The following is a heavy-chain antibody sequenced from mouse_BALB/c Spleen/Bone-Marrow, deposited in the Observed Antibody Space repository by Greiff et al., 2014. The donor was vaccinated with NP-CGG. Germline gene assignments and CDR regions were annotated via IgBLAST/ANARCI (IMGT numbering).Heavy chain of an antibody. CDR3: ARSGYGSNYDY. V-gene: IGHV1-80*01. CDR2: IYPGDGDT. J-gene: IGHJ2*01. Sequence: VHLVESGAELVRPGSSMKISCKASGYVFSSYWMIWVRQRPGQGLEWIGQIYPGDGDTNYNGKFKGKATLTADKSSSTAYMQLSSLTSEDSAVYFCARSGYGSNYDYWGQGTTLTVSS. D-gene: IGHD1-1*01. CDR1: GYVFSSYW.